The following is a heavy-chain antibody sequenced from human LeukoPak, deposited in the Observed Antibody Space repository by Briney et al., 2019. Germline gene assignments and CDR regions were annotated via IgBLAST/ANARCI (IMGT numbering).Heavy chain of an antibody. CDR1: DYTFTSYG. CDR3: ARVQDDYGDHGWFDP. V-gene: IGHV1-18*01. D-gene: IGHD4-17*01. CDR2: ISAYNGNT. Sequence: ASVKVSCKASDYTFTSYGINWVRQAPGEGLEWMGWISAYNGNTKYAQKLQGRVTMTTDTSTSTAYMEMKSLGSDDTAVYYCARVQDDYGDHGWFDPWGQGTLVTVSS. J-gene: IGHJ5*02.